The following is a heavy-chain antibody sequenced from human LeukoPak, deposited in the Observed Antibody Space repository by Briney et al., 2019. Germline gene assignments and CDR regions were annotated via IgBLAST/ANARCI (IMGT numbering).Heavy chain of an antibody. D-gene: IGHD5-18*01. J-gene: IGHJ3*02. CDR1: GYTFTDYY. Sequence: ASVKVSCKASGYTFTDYYMHWVRRAPGQGLEWMGRINPNSGGTNYAQKFQGRVTMTGDTSISTAYMELSRLRSDDTAVYYCASFRRDTSDVFDIWGQGTMVTVSS. CDR3: ASFRRDTSDVFDI. CDR2: INPNSGGT. V-gene: IGHV1-2*06.